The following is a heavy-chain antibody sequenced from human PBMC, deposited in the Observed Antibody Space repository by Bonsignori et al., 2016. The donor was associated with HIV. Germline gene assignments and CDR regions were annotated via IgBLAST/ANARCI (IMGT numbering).Heavy chain of an antibody. CDR1: GGSFSGYY. J-gene: IGHJ4*02. Sequence: SETLSLTCAVYGGSFSGYYWSWIRQPPGKGLEWIGEINHSGSTNYNPSLKSRVTISVDTSKNQFSLKLSSVTAADTAVYYCARGWGAMVRGVGVYWGQGTLVTVSS. D-gene: IGHD3-10*01. CDR2: INHSGST. CDR3: ARGWGAMVRGVGVY. V-gene: IGHV4-34*01.